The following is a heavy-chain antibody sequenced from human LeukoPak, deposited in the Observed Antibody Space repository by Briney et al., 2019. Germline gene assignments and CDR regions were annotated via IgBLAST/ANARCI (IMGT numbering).Heavy chain of an antibody. V-gene: IGHV3-9*01. CDR2: ISWNSSSI. CDR3: AKGRIAAATEYYYYYGMDV. Sequence: GGSLRLSCAASGFTFDDYAMHWVRQAPGKGLEWVSGISWNSSSIGYADSVKGRFTISRDNAKNSLYLQMNSLRAEDTALYYCAKGRIAAATEYYYYYGMDVWGQGTTVTVSS. J-gene: IGHJ6*02. CDR1: GFTFDDYA. D-gene: IGHD6-13*01.